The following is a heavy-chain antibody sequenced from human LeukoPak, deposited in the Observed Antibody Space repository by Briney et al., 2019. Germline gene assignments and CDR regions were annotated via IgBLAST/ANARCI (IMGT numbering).Heavy chain of an antibody. Sequence: XETLSLTCAVYGGSFSGYYWSWIRQPPGKGLEWIGEINHSGSTNYNPSLTSRVTISVDTSKNQFSLKLSSVPAADTAVYYCARAVGYSSSSGGLDPWGQGTLVTVSS. J-gene: IGHJ5*02. CDR2: INHSGST. CDR1: GGSFSGYY. D-gene: IGHD6-6*01. V-gene: IGHV4-34*01. CDR3: ARAVGYSSSSGGLDP.